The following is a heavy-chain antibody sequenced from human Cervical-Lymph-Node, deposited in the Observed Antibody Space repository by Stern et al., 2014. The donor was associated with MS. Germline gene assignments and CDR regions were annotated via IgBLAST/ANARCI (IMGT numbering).Heavy chain of an antibody. CDR1: GGTFSSYA. J-gene: IGHJ6*02. CDR3: ATRDMATVTNYYYGMDV. CDR2: IIPFFGTS. D-gene: IGHD5-24*01. V-gene: IGHV1-69*01. Sequence: VQLVQSGAEVKKPGSSVKVSCKASGGTFSSYAISWVRQAPGQGLEWMVGIIPFFGTSNYVQRFQGRVTITADESTTTAYMELSSLRSEDTAVYYCATRDMATVTNYYYGMDVWGQGTTVIVSS.